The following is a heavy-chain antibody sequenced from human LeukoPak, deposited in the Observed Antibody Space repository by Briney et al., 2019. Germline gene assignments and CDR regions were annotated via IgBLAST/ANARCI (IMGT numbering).Heavy chain of an antibody. J-gene: IGHJ6*02. V-gene: IGHV3-66*01. CDR3: ASRDKGYYYGMDV. Sequence: GGSLRLSCAASGFTVSTNYMSWVRHTPGKGLEWVSLIYSGGSIYYADSVKGRFTISRDNSKNTLYLQMNSLRAEDTAVYYCASRDKGYYYGMDVWGQGTTVTVSS. CDR1: GFTVSTNY. CDR2: IYSGGSI. D-gene: IGHD5-24*01.